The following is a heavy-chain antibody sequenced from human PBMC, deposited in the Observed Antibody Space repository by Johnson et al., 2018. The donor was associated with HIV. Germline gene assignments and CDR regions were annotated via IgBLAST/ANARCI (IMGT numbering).Heavy chain of an antibody. CDR2: ISGNGGNT. J-gene: IGHJ3*01. V-gene: IGHV3-23*04. D-gene: IGHD3-16*01. Sequence: VQLVESGGGVVQPGRSLRLSCAASGFTFSSYAMSWVRQAPGKGLEWVSAISGNGGNTYYADSVTGRFTISRDSSKNTLFLQMNSLRVEDTAIYYCAKDGGSWGQGTMVTVSS. CDR3: AKDGGS. CDR1: GFTFSSYA.